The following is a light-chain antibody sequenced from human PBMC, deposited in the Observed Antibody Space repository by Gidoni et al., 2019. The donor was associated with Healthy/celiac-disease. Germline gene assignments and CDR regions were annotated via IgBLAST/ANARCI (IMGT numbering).Light chain of an antibody. Sequence: QSPLHQPAPVSGPPGQPITISCTGTSRDVGGYNYVSWYQQHPGKAPKLMIYDVSNRPSGVSNRFSGSKSSNTASLTISGLEAEDEADYYCSSYTSSSTVVFGGGTKLTVL. CDR2: DVS. J-gene: IGLJ2*01. CDR1: SRDVGGYNY. CDR3: SSYTSSSTVV. V-gene: IGLV2-14*03.